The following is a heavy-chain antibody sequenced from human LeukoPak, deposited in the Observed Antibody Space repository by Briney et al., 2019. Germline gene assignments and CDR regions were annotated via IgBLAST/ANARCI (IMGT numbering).Heavy chain of an antibody. CDR1: GFTFSDCS. CDR2: ISSSSSYI. CDR3: ARQTTVTTIDY. Sequence: PGESLRLSCAASGFTFSDCSMNWVRQAPGKGLEWVPSISSSSSYIYYADSVKGRFTISRDNAKNSLYLQVNSLRAEDTAVYYCARQTTVTTIDYWGQGTLVTVSS. D-gene: IGHD4-11*01. J-gene: IGHJ4*02. V-gene: IGHV3-21*01.